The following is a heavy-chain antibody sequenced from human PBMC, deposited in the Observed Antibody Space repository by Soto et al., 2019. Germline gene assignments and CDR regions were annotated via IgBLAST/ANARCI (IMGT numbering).Heavy chain of an antibody. Sequence: PGGSLRLCSAACGFRFSSYWMSWVRQAPGKGLEWVANTKQDGSEKYYVDSVKGRFTISRDNANNSLFLQMTSLRAADTAIYYCATSRTFDYWGQGTLVTVYS. J-gene: IGHJ4*02. CDR1: GFRFSSYW. D-gene: IGHD6-13*01. V-gene: IGHV3-7*01. CDR3: ATSRTFDY. CDR2: TKQDGSEK.